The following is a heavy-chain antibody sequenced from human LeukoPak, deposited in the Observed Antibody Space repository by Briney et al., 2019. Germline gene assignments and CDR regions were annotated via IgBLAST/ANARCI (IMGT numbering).Heavy chain of an antibody. CDR1: GGSISSYY. V-gene: IGHV4-59*01. Sequence: SETLSLTCTVSGGSISSYYWSWIRQPPGKGLEWIGYIYYSGSTNYNPSLKSRVTISVDTSKNQFSLKLSSVTAADTAVYYCARAVTGVHDYWGQGTLVTVSS. J-gene: IGHJ4*02. D-gene: IGHD2-21*02. CDR2: IYYSGST. CDR3: ARAVTGVHDY.